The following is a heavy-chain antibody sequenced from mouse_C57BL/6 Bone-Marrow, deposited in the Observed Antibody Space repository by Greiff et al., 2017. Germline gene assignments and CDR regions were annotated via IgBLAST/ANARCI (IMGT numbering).Heavy chain of an antibody. CDR3: ARSYHSNYDGYFDV. CDR1: GYTFTDYY. Sequence: EVQLQQSGPELVKPGASVKISCKASGYTFTDYYMNWVKQSHGKSLEWIGDINPNNGGTSYNQKFKGKATLTVDKSSSTAYMELRRLTSEDSAVYYCARSYHSNYDGYFDVWGTGTTVTVSS. J-gene: IGHJ1*03. CDR2: INPNNGGT. D-gene: IGHD2-5*01. V-gene: IGHV1-26*01.